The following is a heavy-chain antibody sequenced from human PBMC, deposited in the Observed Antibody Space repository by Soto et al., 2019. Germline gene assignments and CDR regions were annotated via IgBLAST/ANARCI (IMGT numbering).Heavy chain of an antibody. CDR1: GFTFSSYA. D-gene: IGHD3-3*01. J-gene: IGHJ4*02. CDR2: ISGSGGST. CDR3: ASQITIFGVVQGGWFDY. Sequence: PGGSLRLSCAASGFTFSSYAMSWVRQAPGKGLEWVSAISGSGGSTYYADSVKGRFTISRDNSKNTLYLQMNSLRAEDTAVYYSASQITIFGVVQGGWFDYWGQGTLVTVSS. V-gene: IGHV3-23*01.